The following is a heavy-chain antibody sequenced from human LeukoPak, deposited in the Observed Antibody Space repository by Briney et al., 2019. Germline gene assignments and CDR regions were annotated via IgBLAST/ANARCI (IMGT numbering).Heavy chain of an antibody. CDR1: GYTFTNYG. CDR2: ISAYNGDT. Sequence: ASVKVSCKASGYTFTNYGITWVRQAPGQGLEWVGWISAYNGDTNYAQKLQGRVTMTTDTSTSATYMELRSLRSDDTAVYYCARGGPPGASGSYSDYWGQGTPVTVSS. CDR3: ARGGPPGASGSYSDY. D-gene: IGHD1-26*01. J-gene: IGHJ4*02. V-gene: IGHV1-18*01.